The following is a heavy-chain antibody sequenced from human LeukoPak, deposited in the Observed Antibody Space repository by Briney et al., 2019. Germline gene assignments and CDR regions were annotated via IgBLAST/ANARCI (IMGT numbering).Heavy chain of an antibody. J-gene: IGHJ4*02. D-gene: IGHD3-3*01. CDR1: GFTFSSYS. CDR2: ISSSSSYI. CDR3: AKGPGTALNYDFWSGYFG. Sequence: PGGSLRLSCAASGFTFSSYSMNWVRQAPGKGLEWVSSISSSSSYIYYADSVKGRFTISRDNAKNSLYLQMNSLRAEDTAVYYCAKGPGTALNYDFWSGYFGWGQGTLVTVSS. V-gene: IGHV3-21*01.